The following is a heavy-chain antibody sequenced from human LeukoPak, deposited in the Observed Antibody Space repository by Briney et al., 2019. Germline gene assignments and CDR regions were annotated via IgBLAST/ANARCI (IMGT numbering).Heavy chain of an antibody. V-gene: IGHV1-18*01. CDR2: ISAYDGNT. D-gene: IGHD2-21*02. Sequence: ASVTVACKASGYTCTNYGSCWVRQAPVQGLECMGWISAYDGNTNYARKLYGGVTMTTYASTSPVYMEVRILRSDDTAVYYCAGREEYCGGDCFAFALWRQGTMVTVTS. CDR3: AGREEYCGGDCFAFAL. CDR1: GYTCTNYG. J-gene: IGHJ3*01.